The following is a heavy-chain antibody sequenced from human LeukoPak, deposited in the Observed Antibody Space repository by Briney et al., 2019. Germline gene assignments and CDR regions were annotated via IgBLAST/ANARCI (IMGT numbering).Heavy chain of an antibody. J-gene: IGHJ6*03. D-gene: IGHD3-22*01. V-gene: IGHV1-69*05. Sequence: GASVKASCKASGGTFSSYAISRVRQAPGQGLEWMGGIIPIFGTANYAQKFQGRVTITTDESTSTAYMELSSLRSEDTAVYYCASPKYYDSSGYAFGYYYYMDVWGKGTTVTVSS. CDR2: IIPIFGTA. CDR1: GGTFSSYA. CDR3: ASPKYYDSSGYAFGYYYYMDV.